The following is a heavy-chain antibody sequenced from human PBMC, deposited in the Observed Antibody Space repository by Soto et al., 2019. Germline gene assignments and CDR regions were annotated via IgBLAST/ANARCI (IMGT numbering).Heavy chain of an antibody. V-gene: IGHV6-1*01. D-gene: IGHD4-17*01. Sequence: PSQTLSLTCAISGDSVSSNGAAWNWIRQSPSRGLEWLGRTYYRSKWYNDYAVSVKSRININPDTSKSQFSLQLNSVTPEDSVLYYCARDKHDYFNRGIGFDTWGQGILVTVSS. J-gene: IGHJ5*02. CDR2: TYYRSKWYN. CDR1: GDSVSSNGAA. CDR3: ARDKHDYFNRGIGFDT.